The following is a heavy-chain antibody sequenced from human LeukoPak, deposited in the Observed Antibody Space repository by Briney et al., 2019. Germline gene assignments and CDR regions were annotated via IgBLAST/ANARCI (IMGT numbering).Heavy chain of an antibody. CDR3: ATGGHLDY. Sequence: PGGSLRLSCVASGLTFSSFWMTWARLAPGKGLEWVANINEDGSKENYVDSVKGRFTIARDNAKNSLSLQMNSLRAEDSAVYYCATGGHLDYWGQGTRVTVSS. V-gene: IGHV3-7*01. CDR1: GLTFSSFW. J-gene: IGHJ4*02. D-gene: IGHD3-16*01. CDR2: INEDGSKE.